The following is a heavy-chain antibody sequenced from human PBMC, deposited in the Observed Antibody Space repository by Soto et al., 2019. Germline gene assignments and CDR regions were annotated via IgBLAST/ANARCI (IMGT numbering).Heavy chain of an antibody. J-gene: IGHJ4*02. D-gene: IGHD1-26*01. CDR3: AKDSSKYSGSYDDY. Sequence: GGSLRLSCAASGFTFSSYAVSWVRQSPGKGLEWVSAISVSGGSTYYADSVKGRFTISRDNSKNTLYLQMNSLRAEDTAVYYCAKDSSKYSGSYDDYWRQEPLFTVSS. V-gene: IGHV3-23*01. CDR2: ISVSGGST. CDR1: GFTFSSYA.